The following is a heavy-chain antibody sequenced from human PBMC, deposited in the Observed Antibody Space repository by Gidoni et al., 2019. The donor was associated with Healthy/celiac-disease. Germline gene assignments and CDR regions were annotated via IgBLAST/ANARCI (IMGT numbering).Heavy chain of an antibody. J-gene: IGHJ6*02. CDR3: AKDTGSSWGYYYYGMDV. Sequence: EVQLVESGGVVVQPGGSLRLSCPASGFTFDDYTMHWVRQAPGKGLEWVSLISWDGGSTYYADSVKGRFTISRDNSKNSLYLQMNSLRTEDTALYYCAKDTGSSWGYYYYGMDVWGQGTTVTVSS. CDR1: GFTFDDYT. V-gene: IGHV3-43*01. D-gene: IGHD6-13*01. CDR2: ISWDGGST.